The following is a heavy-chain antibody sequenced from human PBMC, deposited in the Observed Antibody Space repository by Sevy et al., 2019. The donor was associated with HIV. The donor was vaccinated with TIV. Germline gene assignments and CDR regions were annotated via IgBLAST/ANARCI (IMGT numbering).Heavy chain of an antibody. CDR3: AREVEGALKYFDS. CDR2: INPGNGIT. CDR1: GYNFIFYA. J-gene: IGHJ4*02. V-gene: IGHV1-3*01. D-gene: IGHD1-1*01. Sequence: ASVKVSCKASGYNFIFYAVHWVRQAPGQSLEWMGWINPGNGITKYSQNFQGRVTITRDTSATSTYMELAILTSEDTSVYYCAREVEGALKYFDSWGQGTLVTVSS.